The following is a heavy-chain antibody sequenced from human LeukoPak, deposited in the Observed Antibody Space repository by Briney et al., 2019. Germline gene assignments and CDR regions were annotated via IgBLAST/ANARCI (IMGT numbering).Heavy chain of an antibody. Sequence: PGGSLRLSCAASGFTFSSYEMNWVRQAPGKGLEWVSYISSSGSTIYYADSVKGRFTISRNNAKNSLYLQMNSLRAEDTAVYYCAELGITMIGGVWGKGATVTISS. J-gene: IGHJ6*04. D-gene: IGHD3-10*02. CDR3: AELGITMIGGV. V-gene: IGHV3-48*03. CDR2: ISSSGSTI. CDR1: GFTFSSYE.